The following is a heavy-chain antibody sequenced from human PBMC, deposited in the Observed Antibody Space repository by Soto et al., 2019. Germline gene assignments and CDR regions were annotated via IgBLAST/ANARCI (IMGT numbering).Heavy chain of an antibody. Sequence: SETLSLTCAVYGGSFSGYYWGWIRQPPGKGLEWIGEINHSGSTNYNPSLKSRVTISVDTSKNQFSLKLSSVTAADTAVYYCARGAIQLWFNWFDPWGQGTLVTVSS. CDR3: ARGAIQLWFNWFDP. D-gene: IGHD5-18*01. V-gene: IGHV4-34*01. CDR2: INHSGST. J-gene: IGHJ5*02. CDR1: GGSFSGYY.